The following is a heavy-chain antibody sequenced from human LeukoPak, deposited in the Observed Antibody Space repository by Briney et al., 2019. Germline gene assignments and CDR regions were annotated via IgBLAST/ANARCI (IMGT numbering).Heavy chain of an antibody. V-gene: IGHV4-31*03. CDR1: GDSISSGGYY. D-gene: IGHD3-10*01. J-gene: IGHJ6*02. Sequence: SETLSLLCTVSGDSISSGGYYWSWIRQHPGKGLEWIGYIYYSGSTYYNPSLKSRVTISIDTSKNQFSLKLSSVTAADTAVYYCARDLVRGVSPYYYGMDVWGQGTTVTVSS. CDR3: ARDLVRGVSPYYYGMDV. CDR2: IYYSGST.